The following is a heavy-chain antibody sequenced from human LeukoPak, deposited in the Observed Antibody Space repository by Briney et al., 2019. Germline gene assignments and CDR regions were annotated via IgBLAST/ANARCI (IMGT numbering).Heavy chain of an antibody. V-gene: IGHV3-30*18. CDR2: ISYDGSNK. J-gene: IGHJ1*01. CDR1: GFTFSSYG. D-gene: IGHD3-3*01. Sequence: QPGGSLRLSCAASGFTFSSYGMHWVRQAPGKGLEWVAVISYDGSNKYYADSVKGRFTISRDNSKNTLYLQMNSLRAENTAVYYCAKGGSYDFWRPAEYFQHWGQGTLVTVSS. CDR3: AKGGSYDFWRPAEYFQH.